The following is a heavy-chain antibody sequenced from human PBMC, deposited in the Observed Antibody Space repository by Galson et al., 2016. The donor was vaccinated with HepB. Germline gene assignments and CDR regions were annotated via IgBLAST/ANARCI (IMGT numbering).Heavy chain of an antibody. D-gene: IGHD3-3*01. CDR2: ISFDGSNQ. Sequence: SLRLSCAASGFTFSSYAVHWVRQAPGKGLEWVAVISFDGSNQHYADSVKGRFTISRDNAKNSLYLQLNSLRAEDTAVYYCVRGNYGRLPRLWGQGTMVTVSS. CDR3: VRGNYGRLPRL. V-gene: IGHV3-30*04. J-gene: IGHJ3*01. CDR1: GFTFSSYA.